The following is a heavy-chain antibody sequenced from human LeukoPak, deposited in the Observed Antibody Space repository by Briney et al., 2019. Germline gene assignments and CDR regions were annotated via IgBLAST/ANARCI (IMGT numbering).Heavy chain of an antibody. CDR1: GYTFTGYY. Sequence: ASVKVSCKASGYTFTGYYMHWVRQAPGQGLEWMGWINPSSGGTNYAQKFQGRVIMTRDMSTSTVYMELSSLRSEDTAVYFCARYGHSPFFDYWGQGTLVIVSS. V-gene: IGHV1-2*02. D-gene: IGHD4-17*01. CDR2: INPSSGGT. CDR3: ARYGHSPFFDY. J-gene: IGHJ4*02.